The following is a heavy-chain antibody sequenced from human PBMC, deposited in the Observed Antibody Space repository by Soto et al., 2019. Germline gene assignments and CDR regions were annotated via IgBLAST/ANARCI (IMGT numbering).Heavy chain of an antibody. V-gene: IGHV1-69*06. CDR3: AKSWWAEIYYYYYAMDV. CDR1: GGYFNNRQTLNSYP. Sequence: QVQVVQSGAEVKRPGSSVNVSCKASGGYFNNRQTLNSYPISWVRQAPGQGLEWMGGIIPLFGTTNYAQRFQGRVTITADKSTSTNYLALNNVTSDDRAVYYCAKSWWAEIYYYYYAMDVWGQGTTVTVSS. CDR2: IIPLFGTT. J-gene: IGHJ6*02. D-gene: IGHD2-15*01.